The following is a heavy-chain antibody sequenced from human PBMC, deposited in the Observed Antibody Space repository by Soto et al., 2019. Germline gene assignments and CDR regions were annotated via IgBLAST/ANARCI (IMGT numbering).Heavy chain of an antibody. D-gene: IGHD3-10*01. CDR2: IYYSGST. CDR1: GGSISSYY. J-gene: IGHJ5*02. CDR3: ARDVFYYGSGSFYTGRWFDP. V-gene: IGHV4-59*06. Sequence: PSETLSLTCTVSGGSISSYYWSWIRQPPGKGLEWIGYIYYSGSTYYNPSLKSRVTISVDTSKNQFSLKLSSVTAADTAVYYCARDVFYYGSGSFYTGRWFDPWGQGTLVTVSS.